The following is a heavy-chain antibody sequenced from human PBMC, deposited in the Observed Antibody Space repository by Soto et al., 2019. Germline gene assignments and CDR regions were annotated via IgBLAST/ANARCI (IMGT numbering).Heavy chain of an antibody. Sequence: PSETLSLTCTVSGGSISSDSYSWTWIRQHPGKGLEWIGYTSHTGGTHYNPSLKTRATISVDTSKNQFSLKLSSVTAADTAVYYCAREAAARIERWFDSWGQGTLVTV. CDR3: AREAAARIERWFDS. CDR2: TSHTGGT. J-gene: IGHJ5*01. V-gene: IGHV4-31*03. D-gene: IGHD6-6*01. CDR1: GGSISSDSYS.